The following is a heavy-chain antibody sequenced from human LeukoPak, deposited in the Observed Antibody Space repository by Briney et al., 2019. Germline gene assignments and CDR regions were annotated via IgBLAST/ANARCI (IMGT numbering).Heavy chain of an antibody. Sequence: ASVKVSCKASGYTFTSYGISWVRQAPGQGLERMGWISAYNGNTNYAQKLQGRVTMATDTSTSTAYMELRSLRSDDTAVYYCARDRGMVRGVIPDYWGQGTLVTVSS. V-gene: IGHV1-18*01. CDR1: GYTFTSYG. D-gene: IGHD3-10*01. J-gene: IGHJ4*02. CDR3: ARDRGMVRGVIPDY. CDR2: ISAYNGNT.